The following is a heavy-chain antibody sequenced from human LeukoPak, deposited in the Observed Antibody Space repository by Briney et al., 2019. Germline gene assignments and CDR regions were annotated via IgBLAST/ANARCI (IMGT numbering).Heavy chain of an antibody. CDR3: ARDILTGSSFPYDAFDI. V-gene: IGHV1-18*01. Sequence: ASVKVSCKASGYTFTNYGISWVRQAPGQGLEWMGWISLYNGDTNYAQKLQGRVTMTTDTSTSTAYMELRSLRSDDTAVYYCARDILTGSSFPYDAFDIWGQGTMVTVSS. D-gene: IGHD3-9*01. CDR2: ISLYNGDT. CDR1: GYTFTNYG. J-gene: IGHJ3*02.